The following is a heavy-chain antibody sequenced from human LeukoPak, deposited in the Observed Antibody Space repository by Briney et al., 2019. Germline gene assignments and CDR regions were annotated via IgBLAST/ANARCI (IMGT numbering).Heavy chain of an antibody. J-gene: IGHJ4*02. CDR3: ARVPSYDSSGYYLN. CDR2: INPNSGGT. V-gene: IGHV1-2*06. Sequence: ASVKVSCKASGHTFTGYYMHWVRQAPGQGLVWMGRINPNSGGTNYAQKFQGRVTMTRDTSISTTYMELSRLRSDDTALYYCARVPSYDSSGYYLNWGQGTLVTVSS. D-gene: IGHD3-22*01. CDR1: GHTFTGYY.